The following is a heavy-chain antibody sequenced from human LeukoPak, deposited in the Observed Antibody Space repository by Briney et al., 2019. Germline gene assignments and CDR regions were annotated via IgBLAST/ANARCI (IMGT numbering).Heavy chain of an antibody. CDR3: ARTPTVTTAYYYYYMDV. J-gene: IGHJ6*03. V-gene: IGHV7-4-1*02. CDR2: INTNTGNP. Sequence: GGSLRLSCAASGFTFSSYAMNWVRQAPGQGLEWMGWINTNTGNPTYAQGFTGRFVFSLDTSVSTAYLQISSLKAEDTAVYYCARTPTVTTAYYYYYMDVWGKGTTVTVSS. D-gene: IGHD4-11*01. CDR1: GFTFSSYA.